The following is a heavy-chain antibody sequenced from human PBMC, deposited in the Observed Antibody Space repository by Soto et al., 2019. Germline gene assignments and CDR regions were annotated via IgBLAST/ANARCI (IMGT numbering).Heavy chain of an antibody. J-gene: IGHJ4*02. D-gene: IGHD3-16*02. CDR3: ARDRLRLGELSLIGYFDS. Sequence: GGSLRLSCAGSGFSLSSYTMHWVRQAPGKGLEWVALISFDSSSKHYADSVRGRFSISRDNSKNTLYLQMDSLRPDDTALYYCARDRLRLGELSLIGYFDSWGQGTLVTVSS. CDR2: ISFDSSSK. CDR1: GFSLSSYT. V-gene: IGHV3-30-3*01.